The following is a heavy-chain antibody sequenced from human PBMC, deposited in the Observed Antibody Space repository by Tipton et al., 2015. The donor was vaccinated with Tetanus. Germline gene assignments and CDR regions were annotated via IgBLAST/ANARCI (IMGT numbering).Heavy chain of an antibody. D-gene: IGHD3-22*01. CDR2: INPNGGGP. CDR1: GFTFIAYY. V-gene: IGHV1-2*02. CDR3: ARGRGDYIYYGMDV. Sequence: QLVQSGAEVKKPGASVRVSCKASGFTFIAYYVYWVRQAPGQGLEWMGWINPNGGGPSYAQKLRGTVPMTRDTSISTAYMEVSSLRSDDSAVYYCARGRGDYIYYGMDVWGQGTTVTVSS. J-gene: IGHJ6*02.